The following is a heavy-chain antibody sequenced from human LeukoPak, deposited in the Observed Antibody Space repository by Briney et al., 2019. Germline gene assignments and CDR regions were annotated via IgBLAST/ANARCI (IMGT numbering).Heavy chain of an antibody. CDR1: GFTFSLYW. CDR2: IKSDGSDI. D-gene: IGHD2/OR15-2a*01. J-gene: IGHJ6*02. Sequence: LAGRSLRLSCAASGFTFSLYWMHWVRQAPGKGLVWVSHIKSDGSDITYADSVKGRFTISRDNAKNTLYLQMNSLRAEDTAVYFCASDRVFFGLDVWGQGTTVTVSS. CDR3: ASDRVFFGLDV. V-gene: IGHV3-74*01.